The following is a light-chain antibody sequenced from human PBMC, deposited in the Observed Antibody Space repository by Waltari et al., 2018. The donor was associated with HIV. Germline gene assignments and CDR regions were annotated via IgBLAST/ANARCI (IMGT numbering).Light chain of an antibody. Sequence: QSALTQPHSVSGSPGQSVTISCTGTSSDVGDSTYVSWYRQNPGKVPKLMIYDVSKRPSGVPDRFSGSRSGNTASLTISGLQAEDEADYFCCSYAGNYSYVFGSGSRVTVL. CDR3: CSYAGNYSYV. CDR1: SSDVGDSTY. CDR2: DVS. J-gene: IGLJ1*01. V-gene: IGLV2-11*01.